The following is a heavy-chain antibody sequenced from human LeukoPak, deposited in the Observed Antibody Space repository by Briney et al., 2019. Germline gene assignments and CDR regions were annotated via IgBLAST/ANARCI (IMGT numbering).Heavy chain of an antibody. CDR1: GYTFTSYG. Sequence: ASVKVSCKASGYTFTSYGINWVRQATGQGLEWMGWMNPNSGNTGYAQKFQGRVTITRNTSISTAYMELSSLRSEDTAVYYCAKGVHNYDSSGYYRSWGQGTLVTVSS. J-gene: IGHJ4*02. D-gene: IGHD3-22*01. CDR2: MNPNSGNT. V-gene: IGHV1-8*03. CDR3: AKGVHNYDSSGYYRS.